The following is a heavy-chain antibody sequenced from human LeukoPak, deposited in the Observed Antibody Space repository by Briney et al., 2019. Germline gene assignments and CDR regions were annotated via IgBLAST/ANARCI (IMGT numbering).Heavy chain of an antibody. J-gene: IGHJ4*02. CDR2: IYYSGST. Sequence: SETLSLTCTVSGDSIGSGGYYWSWIRQHPGKGLERIGYIYYSGSTYYSPSLRSRVTISVDTSQNQFSLKLRSVTAADPAVYYCARGGGGNALDYWGQGTLVTVSS. CDR1: GDSIGSGGYY. CDR3: ARGGGGNALDY. D-gene: IGHD4-23*01. V-gene: IGHV4-31*03.